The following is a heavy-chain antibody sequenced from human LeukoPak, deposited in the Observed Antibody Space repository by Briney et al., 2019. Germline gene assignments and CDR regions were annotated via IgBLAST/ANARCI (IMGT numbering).Heavy chain of an antibody. J-gene: IGHJ4*02. CDR2: IYHSGST. V-gene: IGHV4-4*02. Sequence: SETLSLTCAVSGGSISISNSNWWSWVRQPPGKGLEWIGEIYHSGSTNYNPSLKSRVTISVDTSKNQFSPKLSSVTAADTAVYYCARHLGRAGIAVANYFDYWGQGTLVTVSS. CDR1: GGSISISNSNW. CDR3: ARHLGRAGIAVANYFDY. D-gene: IGHD6-19*01.